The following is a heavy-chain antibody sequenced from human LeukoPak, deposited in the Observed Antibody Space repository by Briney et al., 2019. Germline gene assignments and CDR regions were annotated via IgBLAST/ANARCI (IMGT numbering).Heavy chain of an antibody. V-gene: IGHV3-48*01. Sequence: GGALRLSCAASGFTFSSYSMNWVRQAPGQGLEWASYISSSTNTIYYADSVKGRFTISRDDSKSIAYLQMNSLKTEDTAMYYCTNSLRGSSGYWGQGTLVTVSS. CDR2: ISSSTNTI. D-gene: IGHD1-26*01. CDR3: TNSLRGSSGY. CDR1: GFTFSSYS. J-gene: IGHJ4*02.